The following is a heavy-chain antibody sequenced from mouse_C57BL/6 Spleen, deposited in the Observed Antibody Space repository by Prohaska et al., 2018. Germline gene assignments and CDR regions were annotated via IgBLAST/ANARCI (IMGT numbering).Heavy chain of an antibody. V-gene: IGHV1-22*01. Sequence: HGKSLEWIGYINPNNGGTSYNQKFKGKATLTVNKSSSTAYMELRSLTSEDSAVYYCARWDYYGSSPHWYFEVLGTGTTVTVSS. CDR3: ARWDYYGSSPHWYFEV. J-gene: IGHJ1*03. CDR2: INPNNGGT. D-gene: IGHD1-1*01.